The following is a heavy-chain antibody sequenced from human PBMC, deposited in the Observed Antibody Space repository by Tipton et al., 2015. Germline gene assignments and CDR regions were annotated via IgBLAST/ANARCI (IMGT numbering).Heavy chain of an antibody. CDR1: GGSVSSGTSYH. CDR3: ACQDYDSLTRDYQTVDY. Sequence: GLVKPLETLSLTCTVSGGSVSSGTSYHWSWIRQPPGKGLEWIGSISHSGNTYYNPSLKSRVTMSRDTSKNQFSLKLTSVTAADTAVYYCACQDYDSLTRDYQTVDYWGQGTLVTVSS. V-gene: IGHV4-38-2*02. CDR2: ISHSGNT. J-gene: IGHJ4*02. D-gene: IGHD3-9*01.